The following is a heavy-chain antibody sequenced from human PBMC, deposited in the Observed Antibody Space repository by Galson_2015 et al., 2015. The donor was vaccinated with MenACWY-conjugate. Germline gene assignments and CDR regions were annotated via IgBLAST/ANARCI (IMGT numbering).Heavy chain of an antibody. CDR1: GGTFSSYA. V-gene: IGHV1-69*13. Sequence: SVKVSCKASGGTFSSYAISWVRQAPGQGLEWMGGIIPIFGTANYAQKFQGRVTITADESTSTAYMELSSLRSEDTAVYYCARDKYSRGYCSSTSCHNWFDPWGQGTLVTVSS. J-gene: IGHJ5*02. CDR3: ARDKYSRGYCSSTSCHNWFDP. CDR2: IIPIFGTA. D-gene: IGHD2-2*01.